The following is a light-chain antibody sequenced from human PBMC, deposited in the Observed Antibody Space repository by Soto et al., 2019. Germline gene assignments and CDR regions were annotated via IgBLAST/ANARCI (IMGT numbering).Light chain of an antibody. Sequence: EIGLTQSPATLSLSPGERATLSCRASQSVSSYLAWYQQKPGQAPRLLIYDASDRATGIPARFSGSGSGTDFTFTISSLEPEDFAVYYCQQRSNWPPSITFGQGTRLEI. CDR2: DAS. CDR3: QQRSNWPPSIT. V-gene: IGKV3-11*01. J-gene: IGKJ5*01. CDR1: QSVSSY.